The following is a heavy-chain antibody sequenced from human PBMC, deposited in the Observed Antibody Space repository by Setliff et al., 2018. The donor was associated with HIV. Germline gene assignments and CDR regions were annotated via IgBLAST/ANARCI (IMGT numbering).Heavy chain of an antibody. D-gene: IGHD3-10*01. CDR2: INTNTGNP. V-gene: IGHV7-4-1*02. Sequence: GASVKVSCKASGYTFNNYAMSWVQQAPGQGLELMGWINTNTGNPTYAQGFTGRFVFSLDTSVSTAYLQITGLKAEDTAVYYCARGGDRMQIWSRFPFDIWGQGTMVTVSS. CDR3: ARGGDRMQIWSRFPFDI. J-gene: IGHJ3*02. CDR1: GYTFNNYA.